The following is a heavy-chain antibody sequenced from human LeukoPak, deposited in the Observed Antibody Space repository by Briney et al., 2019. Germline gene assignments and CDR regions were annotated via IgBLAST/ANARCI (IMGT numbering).Heavy chain of an antibody. V-gene: IGHV4-4*07. CDR1: GGSISSYY. CDR2: IYTSGST. Sequence: SETLSLTCTVSGGSISSYYWSWIRQPAGKGLEWIGRIYTSGSTNYNPSLKSRVTMSVDTSKNQFSLKLSSVTAADTAVYYCARDPQWGNDILGWFDPWGQGTLVTVSS. J-gene: IGHJ5*02. D-gene: IGHD2-8*01. CDR3: ARDPQWGNDILGWFDP.